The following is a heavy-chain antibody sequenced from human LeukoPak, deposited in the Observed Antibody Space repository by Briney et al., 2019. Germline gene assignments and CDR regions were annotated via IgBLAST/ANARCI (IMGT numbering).Heavy chain of an antibody. Sequence: PGGSLRLSCAASGFTFKNAWMSWVRQAPGKGLEYVSAISSNGGSTYYANSVKGRFTISRDNSKNTLYLQMGSLRAEDMAVYYCARGDCSSTSCPAAYFDYWGQGTLVTVSS. D-gene: IGHD2-2*01. CDR3: ARGDCSSTSCPAAYFDY. V-gene: IGHV3-64*01. CDR1: GFTFKNAW. J-gene: IGHJ4*02. CDR2: ISSNGGST.